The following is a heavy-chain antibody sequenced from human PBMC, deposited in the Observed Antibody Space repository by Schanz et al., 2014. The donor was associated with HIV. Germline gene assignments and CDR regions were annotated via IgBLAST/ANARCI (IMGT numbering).Heavy chain of an antibody. D-gene: IGHD5-12*01. V-gene: IGHV3-49*05. Sequence: EVQLVESGGGLVKPGRSLRLSCTASGFIFGDYAMSCFRQAPGKGLEWVGFIRSKAYGGTTEYAASVKGRFTISRDDSKSIAYLQMNSLKTEDTAVYYCTRGGGLMATIPDYWGQGTLVTVSS. CDR3: TRGGGLMATIPDY. J-gene: IGHJ4*02. CDR2: IRSKAYGGTT. CDR1: GFIFGDYA.